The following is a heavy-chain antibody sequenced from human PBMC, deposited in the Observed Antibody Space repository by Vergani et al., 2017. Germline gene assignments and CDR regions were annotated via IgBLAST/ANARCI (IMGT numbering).Heavy chain of an antibody. J-gene: IGHJ6*03. V-gene: IGHV3-48*04. CDR2: ISSSSSTI. CDR3: ARDLPVTYWSSTSCYPYYYYYYMDV. D-gene: IGHD2-2*01. CDR1: GFTFSSYS. Sequence: EVQLVESGGGLVQPGGSLRLSCAASGFTFSSYSMNWVRQAPGKGLEWVSYISSSSSTIYYVDSVKGRFTISRDNAKNSLYLQMNSLRAEDTAVYYCARDLPVTYWSSTSCYPYYYYYYMDVWGKGTTVTVSS.